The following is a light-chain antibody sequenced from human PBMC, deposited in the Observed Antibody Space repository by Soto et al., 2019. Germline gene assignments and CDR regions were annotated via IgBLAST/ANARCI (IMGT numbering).Light chain of an antibody. CDR3: QQYGCSPPYT. Sequence: EIVLTQSPGTLALSPGERATLACRASQSISSSYLAWYQQKTGQAPRLLIYGASSRATGITDRFSGSVSGTDFTLDIRRLEPEYFAVYYVQQYGCSPPYTLRRGTKLDLK. CDR2: GAS. CDR1: QSISSSY. J-gene: IGKJ2*01. V-gene: IGKV3-20*01.